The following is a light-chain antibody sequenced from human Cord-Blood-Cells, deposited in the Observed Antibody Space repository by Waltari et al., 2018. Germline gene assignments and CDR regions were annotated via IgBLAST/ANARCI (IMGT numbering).Light chain of an antibody. CDR1: QSVLYSSNNKNY. Sequence: DIVMTQSPDSLAVSLGERDTINCKSSQSVLYSSNNKNYLAWYQQKPGQPPKLLIYWASTRDSGVPERFSGSGSGRDCTLTISSRQAEDVAVYYCQQYYSTPYTFGQGTKLEIK. V-gene: IGKV4-1*01. CDR3: QQYYSTPYT. CDR2: WAS. J-gene: IGKJ2*01.